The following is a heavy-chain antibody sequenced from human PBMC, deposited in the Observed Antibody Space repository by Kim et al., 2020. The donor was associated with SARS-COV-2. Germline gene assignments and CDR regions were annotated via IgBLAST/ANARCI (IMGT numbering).Heavy chain of an antibody. J-gene: IGHJ4*02. CDR2: INTYNGKT. CDR1: GYTFTSYS. CDR3: ARFWGNWNYLDNN. V-gene: IGHV1-18*01. D-gene: IGHD1-7*01. Sequence: ASVKVSCTASGYTFTSYSVSWVRQAPGQGLEWVGSINTYNGKTTYAQKFQGRVTMTTDTSTNTAYMELRSLRSEDTAVYYCARFWGNWNYLDNNWGQGTLVTVS.